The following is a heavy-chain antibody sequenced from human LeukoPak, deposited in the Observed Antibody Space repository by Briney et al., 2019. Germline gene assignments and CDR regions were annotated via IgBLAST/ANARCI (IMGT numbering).Heavy chain of an antibody. CDR2: ISSNGGST. J-gene: IGHJ4*02. CDR3: ARVVGSSWYDY. D-gene: IGHD6-13*01. V-gene: IGHV3-64*01. Sequence: GGSLRLSCAASGFTFSSYAMHWVRQAPGKGLEYVSAISSNGGSTYYANSVKGKFTISRDNSKNTLYLQMGSLRAEDMAVYYCARVVGSSWYDYWGQGTLVTVSS. CDR1: GFTFSSYA.